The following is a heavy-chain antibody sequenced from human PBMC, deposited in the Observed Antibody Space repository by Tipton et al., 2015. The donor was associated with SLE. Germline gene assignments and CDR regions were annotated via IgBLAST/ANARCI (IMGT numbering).Heavy chain of an antibody. V-gene: IGHV4-59*02. D-gene: IGHD2-21*01. J-gene: IGHJ4*01. CDR2: IYYSGIT. CDR3: ARGVYCGGDCYSYYFDY. Sequence: TLSLTCTVSGGSVSGHYWSWLRQSPGKGLEWIGVIYYSGITNYNPSLKSRLTVLVDTSKNQFSLRLTSVTAADTAVYYCARGVYCGGDCYSYYFDYWGHGMLVTVSS. CDR1: GGSVSGHY.